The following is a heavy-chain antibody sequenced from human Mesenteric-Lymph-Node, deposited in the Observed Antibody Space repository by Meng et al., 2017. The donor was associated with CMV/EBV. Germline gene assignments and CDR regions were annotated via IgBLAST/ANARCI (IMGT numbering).Heavy chain of an antibody. V-gene: IGHV3-49*04. D-gene: IGHD1-26*01. J-gene: IGHJ4*02. CDR2: IRDKAYGGTT. Sequence: GESLKISCTTSGFTFGDYAMSWVRQAPGKGLEWVGFIRDKAYGGTTEYAASVKGRFTISRDDSKSIVYLQMNSLKTEDTAVYYCSREHLTVGATGPGGYWGQGTLVTVSS. CDR3: SREHLTVGATGPGGY. CDR1: GFTFGDYA.